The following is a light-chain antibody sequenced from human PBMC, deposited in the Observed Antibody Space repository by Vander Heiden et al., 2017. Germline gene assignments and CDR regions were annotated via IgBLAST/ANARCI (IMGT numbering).Light chain of an antibody. V-gene: IGKV1-39*01. CDR3: QQSDSTPQT. CDR1: QSISSY. CDR2: AAS. J-gene: IGKJ1*01. Sequence: DIQMTQSPSSLSASVGDRVTITCRASQSISSYLNWYQQKPGKAPKLLIYAASSLQSGVPSRFSGSGSGTDFTLTISSLQPEDSATYYCQQSDSTPQTFGQGTKVEIK.